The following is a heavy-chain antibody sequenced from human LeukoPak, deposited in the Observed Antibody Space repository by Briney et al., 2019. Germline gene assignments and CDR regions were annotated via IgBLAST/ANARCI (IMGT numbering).Heavy chain of an antibody. CDR2: ISSSSSTI. Sequence: GGSLRLSCAASGFTFTSYAMNWVRQAPGKGLEWVSYISSSSSTIYYADSVKGRFTISRDNAKNSLYLQMNSLRAEDTAVYYCAREALSYYYYMDVWGKGTTVTVSS. V-gene: IGHV3-48*01. J-gene: IGHJ6*03. CDR1: GFTFTSYA. CDR3: AREALSYYYYMDV.